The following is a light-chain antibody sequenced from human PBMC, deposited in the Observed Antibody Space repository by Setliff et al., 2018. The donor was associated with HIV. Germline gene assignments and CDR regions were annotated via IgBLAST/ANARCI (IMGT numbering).Light chain of an antibody. V-gene: IGLV2-14*01. CDR1: SSDVGRYNY. J-gene: IGLJ1*01. Sequence: LTQPASVSGSPGQSITISCTGTSSDVGRYNYVSWYQHHPGKAPKLLIFQVSNRPSGVSNRFSGFKSGSTASLTISGLQAEDEADYYCSSYTTESTRVFGSGTKVTVL. CDR2: QVS. CDR3: SSYTTESTRV.